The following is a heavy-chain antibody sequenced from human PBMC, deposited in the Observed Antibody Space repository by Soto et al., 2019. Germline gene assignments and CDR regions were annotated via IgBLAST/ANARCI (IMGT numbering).Heavy chain of an antibody. Sequence: PSQTLSLTCVISGNSVSSNSAAWIWIRQSPSRGLEWLGRTYYRSKWYNDYAVSVKSRITINPDTSKNQFSLHLDSVIPEDTAVYYCAGVASFRGMDVRGQGTPVTVSS. CDR3: AGVASFRGMDV. CDR2: TYYRSKWYN. CDR1: GNSVSSNSAA. D-gene: IGHD2-21*01. V-gene: IGHV6-1*01. J-gene: IGHJ6*02.